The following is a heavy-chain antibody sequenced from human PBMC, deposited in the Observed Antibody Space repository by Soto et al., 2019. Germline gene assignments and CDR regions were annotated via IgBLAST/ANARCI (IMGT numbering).Heavy chain of an antibody. CDR2: VNNDGTDT. CDR1: GFTFSNYW. D-gene: IGHD6-13*01. Sequence: EVQLVESGGGLVQPGGSLRLSCAASGFTFSNYWMYWVRQAPGKGLVWVSRVNNDGTDTTHADSVKGRFTISRDNDDNTLYLQMNSLRADDTAVYYRARGGLQHALDVWGQGSTVTVSS. CDR3: ARGGLQHALDV. V-gene: IGHV3-74*03. J-gene: IGHJ6*02.